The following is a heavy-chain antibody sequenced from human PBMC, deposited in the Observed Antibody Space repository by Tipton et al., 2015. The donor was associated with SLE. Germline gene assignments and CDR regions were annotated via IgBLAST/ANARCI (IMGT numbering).Heavy chain of an antibody. J-gene: IGHJ6*02. Sequence: TLSLTCSVSGASISTNDWWSWVRQTPGKGLEWIGEIYHSGSTNYNPSLKSRVTISVDKSKNQFSLKLSSVTAADTAVYYCARLGLPDAPYYYYGMDVWGQGTTVTVSS. V-gene: IGHV4-4*02. D-gene: IGHD2-2*01. CDR3: ARLGLPDAPYYYYGMDV. CDR1: GASISTNDW. CDR2: IYHSGST.